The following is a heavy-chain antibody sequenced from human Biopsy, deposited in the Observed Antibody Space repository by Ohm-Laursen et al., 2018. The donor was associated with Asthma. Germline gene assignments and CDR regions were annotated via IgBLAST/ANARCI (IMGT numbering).Heavy chain of an antibody. CDR1: GGSMTPTSHY. V-gene: IGHV4-39*01. D-gene: IGHD3-3*01. CDR3: ARRITIFGVVQKDHGMDT. CDR2: ISYGGKT. Sequence: TLFLTCAVSGGSMTPTSHYWDWIRQAPGKGLEWIGYISYGGKTSYNPSLKNRVTISRDTSKNQFSLRLTSVTAVDTAVYFCARRITIFGVVQKDHGMDTWGQGTTVIVSS. J-gene: IGHJ6*02.